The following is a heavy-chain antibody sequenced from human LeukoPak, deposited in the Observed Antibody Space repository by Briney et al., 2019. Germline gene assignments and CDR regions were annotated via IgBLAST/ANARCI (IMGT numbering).Heavy chain of an antibody. J-gene: IGHJ6*02. CDR1: GGSISSYY. V-gene: IGHV4-59*08. CDR3: ARLVGNYYYGMDV. D-gene: IGHD1-26*01. CDR2: IYYSGST. Sequence: KTSETLSLTCTVSGGSISSYYWSWIPQPPGKGLEWIGYIYYSGSTNYNPSLKSRVTISVDTSKNQFSLKLSSVTAADTAVYYCARLVGNYYYGMDVWGQGTTVTVSS.